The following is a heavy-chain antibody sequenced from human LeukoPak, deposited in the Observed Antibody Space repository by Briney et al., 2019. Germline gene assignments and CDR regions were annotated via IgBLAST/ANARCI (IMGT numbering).Heavy chain of an antibody. Sequence: GGSLRLSCAASGFTFSNYAMNWVRQAPGKGLEWVSAISGSGGSTSYADSVKGRFTISRDNSKNSLYLQMNSLRAEDTAVYYCARDLGYCSGGSCYSSGFDYWGQGTLVTVSS. V-gene: IGHV3-23*01. D-gene: IGHD2-15*01. CDR2: ISGSGGST. J-gene: IGHJ4*02. CDR3: ARDLGYCSGGSCYSSGFDY. CDR1: GFTFSNYA.